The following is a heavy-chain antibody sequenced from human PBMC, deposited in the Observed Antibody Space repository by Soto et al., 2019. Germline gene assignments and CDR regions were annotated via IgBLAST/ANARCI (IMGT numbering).Heavy chain of an antibody. CDR3: ISIPDY. Sequence: QVQLVESGGGVVQPGRSLRLSCAASGFTFSSYAMHWVRQAPGKGLEWVAVISYDGSNKYYADSVKGRFPISRDNSKNTLYLQMNSLRAEHTAVYYCISIPDYWGQGTLVTVSS. CDR1: GFTFSSYA. CDR2: ISYDGSNK. D-gene: IGHD6-6*01. V-gene: IGHV3-30-3*01. J-gene: IGHJ4*02.